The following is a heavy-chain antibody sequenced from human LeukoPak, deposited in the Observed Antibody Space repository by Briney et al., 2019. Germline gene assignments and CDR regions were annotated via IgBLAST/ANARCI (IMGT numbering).Heavy chain of an antibody. CDR2: IRFDGSNK. Sequence: PGGSLRLSCAASGFTFSTYGMHWVRQAPGKGLEWVAFIRFDGSNKYYADSVKGRFTISRDNAKNSLYLQMNSLGAEDTAVYYCARAVTGRGSSFDYWGQGTLVTVSS. CDR1: GFTFSTYG. J-gene: IGHJ4*02. V-gene: IGHV3-30*02. D-gene: IGHD6-19*01. CDR3: ARAVTGRGSSFDY.